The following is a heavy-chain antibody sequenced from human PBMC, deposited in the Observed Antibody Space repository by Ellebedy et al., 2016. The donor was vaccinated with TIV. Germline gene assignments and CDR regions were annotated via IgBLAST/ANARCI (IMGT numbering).Heavy chain of an antibody. Sequence: GESLKISCAASGFIISGDWMSWVRQASGKGLEWVSAISGSGSNTNYADSVKGRFTISRDNSKNTLYLQMNSLRADDTAVYYCAKRDFFGVDTLTFDYWGQGTLVTVSS. D-gene: IGHD3-3*01. CDR3: AKRDFFGVDTLTFDY. J-gene: IGHJ4*02. CDR2: ISGSGSNT. V-gene: IGHV3-23*01. CDR1: GFIISGDW.